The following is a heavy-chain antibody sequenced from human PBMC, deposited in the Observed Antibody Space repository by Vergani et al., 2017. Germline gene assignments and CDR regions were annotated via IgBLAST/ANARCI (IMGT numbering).Heavy chain of an antibody. Sequence: QVQLQQSGPGLVNPSQTLSLTCSVSGVSITGGSYYWNWMRQSAEKGLEWIGRIFTRGSTDYNPSRKGRVTISFDTSKNQFSLKLNSVTAADTAVYYCARGAYEAYFDYWGQGTLVTVSS. D-gene: IGHD3-16*01. CDR3: ARGAYEAYFDY. CDR1: GVSITGGSYY. J-gene: IGHJ4*02. V-gene: IGHV4-61*02. CDR2: IFTRGST.